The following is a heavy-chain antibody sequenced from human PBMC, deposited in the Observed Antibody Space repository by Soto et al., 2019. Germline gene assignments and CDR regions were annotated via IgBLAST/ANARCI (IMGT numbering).Heavy chain of an antibody. J-gene: IGHJ6*02. V-gene: IGHV3-20*04. CDR1: GVTFDDYG. CDR2: INCSGGST. D-gene: IGHD3-16*01. CDR3: ARDWGPTNPESYYYSMDV. Sequence: EVQLVESGGGVVRPGGSLRLSCAASGVTFDDYGMSWVRQAPGKGLEWVSGINCSGGSTGYADSVKVRFTISRDNAKNSLYLQRNSLRAEDTALYSWARDWGPTNPESYYYSMDVYVQGTTVTVSS.